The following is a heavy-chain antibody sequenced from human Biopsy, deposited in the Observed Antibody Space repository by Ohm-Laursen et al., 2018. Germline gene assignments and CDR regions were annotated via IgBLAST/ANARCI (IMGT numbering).Heavy chain of an antibody. V-gene: IGHV4-34*01. D-gene: IGHD3-16*01. CDR2: INHSGRT. J-gene: IGHJ4*02. CDR1: GESFNGYY. CDR3: ARDSRGGHLNTTLITGKNLDS. Sequence: TLSLTCAVYGESFNGYYWSWIRQTPGKGLEWIGEINHSGRTNYNPPHKSRVTISVDTSKNQFSLKVRYVTAADTAVYFCARDSRGGHLNTTLITGKNLDSWGQGILVTVSS.